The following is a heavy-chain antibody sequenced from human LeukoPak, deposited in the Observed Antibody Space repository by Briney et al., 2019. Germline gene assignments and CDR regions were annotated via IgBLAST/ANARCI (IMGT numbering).Heavy chain of an antibody. CDR3: ARRYGDAGYFDY. Sequence: ASVKVSCKASGGTFSSYAISWVRQAPGQGLEWMGGIIPIFGTANYAQKFQGRVTITADESTSTAYMELSSLRSEDTAVYYCARRYGDAGYFDYWGQGTLVTVSS. V-gene: IGHV1-69*13. J-gene: IGHJ4*02. CDR2: IIPIFGTA. CDR1: GGTFSSYA. D-gene: IGHD4-17*01.